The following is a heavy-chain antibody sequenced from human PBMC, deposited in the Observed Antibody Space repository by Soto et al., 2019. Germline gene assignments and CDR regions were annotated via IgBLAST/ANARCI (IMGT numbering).Heavy chain of an antibody. Sequence: GGSLRLSCVASGFTFSSYGMHWVRQAPGKGLEWVAIISYDGSNTYYADSVKGRFTISRDNAKNTLYLQMNSLRAEDTAVYYCARETHDYVWGSYRAGPFDYWGQGTLVTVSS. V-gene: IGHV3-30*03. CDR3: ARETHDYVWGSYRAGPFDY. J-gene: IGHJ4*02. CDR2: ISYDGSNT. D-gene: IGHD3-16*02. CDR1: GFTFSSYG.